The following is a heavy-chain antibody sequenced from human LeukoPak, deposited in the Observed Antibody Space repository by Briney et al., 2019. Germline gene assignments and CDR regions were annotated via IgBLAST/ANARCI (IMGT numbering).Heavy chain of an antibody. CDR2: INPSGGST. CDR3: ARLPVGAIYFDDY. CDR1: GYTFTSYY. Sequence: ASVKVSCKASGYTFTSYYMHWVRQAPGQGLEWMGIINPSGGSTSYAQKFQGRVTMTRDMSTSTVHMELSSLRSEDTAVYYCARLPVGAIYFDDYWGQGTLVTVSS. J-gene: IGHJ4*02. D-gene: IGHD1-26*01. V-gene: IGHV1-46*01.